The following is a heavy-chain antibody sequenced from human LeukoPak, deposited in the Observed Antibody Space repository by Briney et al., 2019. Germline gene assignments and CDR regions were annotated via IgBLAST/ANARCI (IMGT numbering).Heavy chain of an antibody. CDR1: GYTSTGYY. J-gene: IGHJ6*02. Sequence: ASVKVSCKASGYTSTGYYMHWVRQAPGQGLEWMGRINPNSGGTNYAQKFQGRVTMTRDTSISTAYMELSRLRSDDTAVYYCAVTTDHLEWFQYGMDVWGQGTTVTVS. D-gene: IGHD3-3*01. V-gene: IGHV1-2*06. CDR3: AVTTDHLEWFQYGMDV. CDR2: INPNSGGT.